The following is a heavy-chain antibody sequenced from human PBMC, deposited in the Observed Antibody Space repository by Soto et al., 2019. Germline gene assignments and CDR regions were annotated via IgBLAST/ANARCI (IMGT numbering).Heavy chain of an antibody. CDR3: AKEGSMVRGVRGEFDY. J-gene: IGHJ4*02. D-gene: IGHD3-10*01. Sequence: EVQLLESGGGLVQPGGSLRLSCAASGFTFNSYAMSWVRQPPGKGLYWVSTIIGSGGSTYYADSVQGRFTISRDNCKNTLYLQMTSLRAEDTAVYYCAKEGSMVRGVRGEFDYWGQGTLVTVSS. CDR2: IIGSGGST. CDR1: GFTFNSYA. V-gene: IGHV3-23*01.